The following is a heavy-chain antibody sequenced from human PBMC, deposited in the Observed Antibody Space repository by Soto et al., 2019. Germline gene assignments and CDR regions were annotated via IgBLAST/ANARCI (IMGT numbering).Heavy chain of an antibody. J-gene: IGHJ1*01. CDR1: GFTFSSYA. D-gene: IGHD3-22*01. Sequence: PGGSLRLSCAASGFTFSSYAMHWVRQAPGKGLEWVAVISYDGSNKYYADSVKGRFTISRDNSKNTLYLQMNSLRAEDTAVYYCAYYDSRGYSRGFQHWGQGTLVTVSS. CDR2: ISYDGSNK. CDR3: AYYDSRGYSRGFQH. V-gene: IGHV3-30-3*01.